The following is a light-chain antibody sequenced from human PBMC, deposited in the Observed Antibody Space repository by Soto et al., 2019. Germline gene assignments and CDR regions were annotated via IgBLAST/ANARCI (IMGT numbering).Light chain of an antibody. CDR2: EGS. CDR1: TSDVGSYNL. Sequence: QSALTQPASVSGSPGQSITISCTGTTSDVGSYNLVSWYQQHPGKAPKLMIYEGSKRPSGISNRFSSSKSGNTASLTISGLQAEDEADYYCCSYAGSPTFVVFGGGTKLTVL. V-gene: IGLV2-23*03. J-gene: IGLJ2*01. CDR3: CSYAGSPTFVV.